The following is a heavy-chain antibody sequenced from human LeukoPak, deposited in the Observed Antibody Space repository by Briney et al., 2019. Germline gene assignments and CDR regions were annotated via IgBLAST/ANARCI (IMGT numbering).Heavy chain of an antibody. CDR1: GFTFHDYA. CDR2: ISWNSGII. D-gene: IGHD5-18*01. V-gene: IGHV3-9*01. CDR3: TKDSVAMVTTSDY. Sequence: PGGSLRLSCAAPGFTFHDYAMHWVRQAPGKGLEWVSGISWNSGIIGYADSVKGRFTASRDNAKNSLYLQMNSLRPEDTALYYCTKDSVAMVTTSDYWGQGTLVTVSS. J-gene: IGHJ4*02.